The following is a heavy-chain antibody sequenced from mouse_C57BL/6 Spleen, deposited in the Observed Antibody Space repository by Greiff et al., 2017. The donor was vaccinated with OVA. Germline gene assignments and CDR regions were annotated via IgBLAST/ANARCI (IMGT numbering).Heavy chain of an antibody. CDR2: IYPGDGDT. D-gene: IGHD2-1*01. J-gene: IGHJ4*01. V-gene: IGHV1-82*01. CDR3: ASDYGNYYAMDY. Sequence: VQLQESGPELVKPGASVKISCKASGYAFSSSWMNWVKQRPGKGLEWIGRIYPGDGDTNYNGKFKGKATLTADKSSSTAYMQLSSLTSEDSAVYFCASDYGNYYAMDYWGQGTSVTVSS. CDR1: GYAFSSSW.